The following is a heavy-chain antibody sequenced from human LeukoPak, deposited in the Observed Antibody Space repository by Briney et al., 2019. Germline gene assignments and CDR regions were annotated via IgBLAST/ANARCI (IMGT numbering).Heavy chain of an antibody. J-gene: IGHJ3*02. CDR3: AKYQTGTWTSYDSSDI. Sequence: GGSLRLSCTASGFSFSSPGKNWVRQAPGKGLEWVSSINGESTFKVYADSVKGRFTISRDNAKNSLYLQMDSLRAEDTAVYYCAKYQTGTWTSYDSSDIWGQGTRVTVSS. D-gene: IGHD1-7*01. CDR2: INGESTFK. V-gene: IGHV3-21*01. CDR1: GFSFSSPG.